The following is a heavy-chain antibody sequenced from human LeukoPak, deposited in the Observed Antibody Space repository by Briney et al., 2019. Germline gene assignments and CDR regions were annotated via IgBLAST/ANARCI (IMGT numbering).Heavy chain of an antibody. CDR2: IGGSGDIT. CDR1: GFTFSSYA. CDR3: ARVPGSSGWNYYFDY. Sequence: GGSLRLSCAASGFTFSSYAMSWVRQPPGKGLEWVSSIGGSGDITYYADSVKGRFTISRDNSKNTLYLQMNSLRAEDTAVYYCARVPGSSGWNYYFDYWGQGTLVTVSS. V-gene: IGHV3-23*01. D-gene: IGHD6-19*01. J-gene: IGHJ4*02.